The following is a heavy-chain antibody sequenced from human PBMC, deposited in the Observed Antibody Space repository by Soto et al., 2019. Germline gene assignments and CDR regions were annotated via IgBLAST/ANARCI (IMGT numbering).Heavy chain of an antibody. V-gene: IGHV4-59*01. CDR1: GGSISSYY. Sequence: SEPLSLTCTVSGGSISSYYWSWIRQPPGKGLEWIGYIYYSGSTNYNPSLKSRVTISVDTSKNQFSLKLSSVTAADTAVYYCARDWGFGELPTRGSWFDPWGQGTLVTVSS. CDR3: ARDWGFGELPTRGSWFDP. D-gene: IGHD3-10*01. J-gene: IGHJ5*02. CDR2: IYYSGST.